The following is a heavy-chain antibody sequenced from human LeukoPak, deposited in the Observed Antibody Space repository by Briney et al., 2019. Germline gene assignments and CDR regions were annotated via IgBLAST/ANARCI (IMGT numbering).Heavy chain of an antibody. CDR3: AKDDNYIRFLS. J-gene: IGHJ5*02. CDR1: GFTFSTFA. Sequence: GGSLRLSCAASGFTFSTFAMIWVRQPPGKGLEWVSSIFPSGGEIHYADSVRGRFTISRDNSKNTLYLQMNSLRAEDTAVYYCAKDDNYIRFLSWGQGTLVTVPS. V-gene: IGHV3-23*01. CDR2: IFPSGGEI. D-gene: IGHD3-16*01.